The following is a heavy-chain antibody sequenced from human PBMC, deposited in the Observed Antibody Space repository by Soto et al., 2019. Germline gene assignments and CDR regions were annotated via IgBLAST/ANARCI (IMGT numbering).Heavy chain of an antibody. Sequence: SVKVSCKASGGTFSSYTISWVRQAPGQGLEWMGRIIPILGIANYAQKFQGRVTITADNSKNTVSLQMNSLRAEDTAVYYCAREVPHWGGGLDVWGQGTTVTVSS. V-gene: IGHV1-69*04. J-gene: IGHJ6*02. D-gene: IGHD7-27*01. CDR2: IIPILGIA. CDR3: AREVPHWGGGLDV. CDR1: GGTFSSYT.